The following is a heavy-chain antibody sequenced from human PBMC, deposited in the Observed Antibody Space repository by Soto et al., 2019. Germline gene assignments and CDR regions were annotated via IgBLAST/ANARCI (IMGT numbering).Heavy chain of an antibody. CDR2: ISAYNGNT. V-gene: IGHV1-18*01. CDR3: TRDQAFINSSGWYGYDYGLDV. D-gene: IGHD6-19*01. CDR1: DYTFTSYG. Sequence: QVRLLQCGDEVKKPWATLKVSCKASDYTFTSYGISSVRQDPGQALEWRGSISAYNGNTKCTQKLPGRFTMTTDTSTSKDRMELGSLSSDDTAVYYCTRDQAFINSSGWYGYDYGLDVWGQGTTVTVSS. J-gene: IGHJ6*02.